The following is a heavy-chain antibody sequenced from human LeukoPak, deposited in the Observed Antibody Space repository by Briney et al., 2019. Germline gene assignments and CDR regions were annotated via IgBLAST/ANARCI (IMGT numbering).Heavy chain of an antibody. Sequence: SGTLSLTCAVSGGSISSSNWWSWVRQPPGKGLEWIGEIYHSGSTNYNPSLKSRVTISVDKSKNQFSLKLSSVTAADTAVYYCARSRSGSYYNNWFDPWGQGTLVTVSS. CDR1: GGSISSSNW. D-gene: IGHD1-26*01. V-gene: IGHV4-4*02. CDR2: IYHSGST. CDR3: ARSRSGSYYNNWFDP. J-gene: IGHJ5*02.